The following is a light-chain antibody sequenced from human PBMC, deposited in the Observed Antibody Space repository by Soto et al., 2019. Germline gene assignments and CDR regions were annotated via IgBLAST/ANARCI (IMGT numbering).Light chain of an antibody. CDR2: DAS. Sequence: EIVLTQSPATLSLSPGERATLSCRASQSFSSYLAWYQQKPGQAPRLLIYDASNRATGIPARFSGRGSGTDFTHTISSLEPEDFAVYYCQQRSNWPPVITFGQGTRLEIK. CDR3: QQRSNWPPVIT. V-gene: IGKV3-11*01. CDR1: QSFSSY. J-gene: IGKJ5*01.